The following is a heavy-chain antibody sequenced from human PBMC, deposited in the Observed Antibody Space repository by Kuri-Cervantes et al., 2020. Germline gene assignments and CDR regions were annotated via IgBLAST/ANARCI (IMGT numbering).Heavy chain of an antibody. J-gene: IGHJ6*02. CDR3: ARDWRLRYFDWLDYGMDV. CDR1: GFTFSSYG. D-gene: IGHD3-9*01. CDR2: IYSGGST. V-gene: IGHV3-NL1*01. Sequence: GESLKISCAASGFTFSSYGMHWVRQAPGKGLEWVAVIYSGGSTYYADSVKGRFTISRDNSKNTLYLQMNSLRAEDTAVYYCARDWRLRYFDWLDYGMDVWGQGTTVTVSS.